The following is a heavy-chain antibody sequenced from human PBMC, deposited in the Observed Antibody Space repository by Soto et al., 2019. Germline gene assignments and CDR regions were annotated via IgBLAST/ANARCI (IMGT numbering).Heavy chain of an antibody. CDR1: GGSISTSDYY. V-gene: IGHV4-31*03. CDR2: VYFSGDT. CDR3: ARDPRRTRGWHFDL. J-gene: IGHJ2*01. D-gene: IGHD3-10*01. Sequence: QMQLQESGPGLVRPSQTLSLTCTVSGGSISTSDYYWSWIRQHPVRGLEWIGYVYFSGDTFYNPALESRVVISVDTSENRFSLKLTSVTAADTAVYYCARDPRRTRGWHFDLWGRGTQVTVSS.